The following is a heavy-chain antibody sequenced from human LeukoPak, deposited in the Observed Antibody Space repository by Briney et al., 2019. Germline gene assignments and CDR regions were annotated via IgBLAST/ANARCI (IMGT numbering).Heavy chain of an antibody. Sequence: GGPLRLSCAASGFTFSSYAMSWVRQAPGKGLEWVSAISGSGGSTYYADSVKGRFTISRDNSKNTLYLQMNSLRAEDTAVYYCAKEPSASSFGRWGDAFDIWGQGTMVTVSS. CDR2: ISGSGGST. CDR3: AKEPSASSFGRWGDAFDI. V-gene: IGHV3-23*01. D-gene: IGHD3-10*01. CDR1: GFTFSSYA. J-gene: IGHJ3*02.